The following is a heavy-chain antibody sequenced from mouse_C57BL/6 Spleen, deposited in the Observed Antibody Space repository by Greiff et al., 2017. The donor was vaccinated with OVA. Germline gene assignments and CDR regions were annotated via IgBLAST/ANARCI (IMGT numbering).Heavy chain of an antibody. D-gene: IGHD1-1*01. J-gene: IGHJ2*01. CDR1: GFTFSSYC. V-gene: IGHV5-6*01. Sequence: EVQLVESGGDLVKPGGSLKLSCAASGFTFSSYCMSWVRQTPDQRLEWVATISPGGSYTYYPDNVKGRFTISRDNANNTLYLQMSSLKSEDTAMYDCARFTTVVSYYFDYWGQGTTLTVSS. CDR2: ISPGGSYT. CDR3: ARFTTVVSYYFDY.